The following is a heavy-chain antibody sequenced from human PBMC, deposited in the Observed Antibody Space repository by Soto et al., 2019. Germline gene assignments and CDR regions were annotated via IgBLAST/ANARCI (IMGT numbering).Heavy chain of an antibody. V-gene: IGHV1-69*12. J-gene: IGHJ4*02. CDR2: IIPIFGTA. Sequence: QVQLVQSGAEVKKPGSSVKVSCKASGDTFSSYAISWVRQAPGQGLEWMGGIIPIFGTANYAQKFQGRVTITADESTSTDYMELSSLRSEDTAVYYCASTSRQGGGIQLWNYFDYWGQGTLVTVSS. CDR3: ASTSRQGGGIQLWNYFDY. D-gene: IGHD5-18*01. CDR1: GDTFSSYA.